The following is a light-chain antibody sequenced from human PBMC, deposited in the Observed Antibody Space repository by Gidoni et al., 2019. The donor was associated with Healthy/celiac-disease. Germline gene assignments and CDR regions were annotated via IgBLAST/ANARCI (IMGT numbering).Light chain of an antibody. J-gene: IGLJ2*01. CDR1: SSDIGGYNY. CDR3: CSYAGSYTFDVV. V-gene: IGLV2-11*01. CDR2: DVS. Sequence: QSALTQPRSVSGPPGQSVTISCTGTSSDIGGYNYVSWYPQHPGKAPKLMIYDVSKRPSGVPDRFSGSKSGNTASLTISGLQAEDEADYYCCSYAGSYTFDVVFGGGTKLTVL.